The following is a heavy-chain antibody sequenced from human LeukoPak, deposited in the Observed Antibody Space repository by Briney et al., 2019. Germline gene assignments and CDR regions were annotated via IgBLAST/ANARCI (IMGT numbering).Heavy chain of an antibody. CDR2: ISGSGGST. D-gene: IGHD6-19*01. Sequence: GGSLRLSCAASGFTFSSYAMSWVRQAPGKGLEWVSAISGSGGSTYYADSVKGRFTISRDNSKNTLYLQMNSLRAEDTAVYYCARVYSSGWLGKYDAFDIWGQGTMVTVSS. CDR3: ARVYSSGWLGKYDAFDI. J-gene: IGHJ3*02. CDR1: GFTFSSYA. V-gene: IGHV3-23*01.